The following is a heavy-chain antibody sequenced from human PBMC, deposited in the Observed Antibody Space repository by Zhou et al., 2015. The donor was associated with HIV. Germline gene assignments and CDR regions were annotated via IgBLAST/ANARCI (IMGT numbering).Heavy chain of an antibody. J-gene: IGHJ2*01. CDR3: AREGWGSWYFDL. CDR1: GFTFSRSA. Sequence: QRQLVQSGPEVKKPGTSLKVSCKASGFTFSRSAVQWVRQARGQRLEWIGWIVVGSGKTNYAQKFQGRVTITADKSTSTAYMELSSLRSEDTAAYYCAREGWGSWYFDLWGRGTLVSVSS. CDR2: IVVGSGKT. D-gene: IGHD7-27*01. V-gene: IGHV1-58*01.